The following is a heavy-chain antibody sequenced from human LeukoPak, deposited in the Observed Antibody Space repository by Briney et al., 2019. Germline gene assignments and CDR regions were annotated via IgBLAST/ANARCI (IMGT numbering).Heavy chain of an antibody. CDR3: ARDSERRDGFSLYFFDY. CDR1: GFTFNSYT. V-gene: IGHV3-21*01. J-gene: IGHJ4*02. D-gene: IGHD5-24*01. Sequence: PGGSLRLSCTASGFTFNSYTMNWVRQAPGKGLGWVSSISSGSTYRYYADSVKGRFTISRDNAENSLFLQMDSLRAEDTALYYCARDSERRDGFSLYFFDYWGRGTLVTVSS. CDR2: ISSGSTYR.